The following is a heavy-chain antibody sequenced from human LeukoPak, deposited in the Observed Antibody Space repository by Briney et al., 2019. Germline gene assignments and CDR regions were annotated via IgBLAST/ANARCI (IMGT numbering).Heavy chain of an antibody. CDR2: IRGTGERT. Sequence: GGSLRLSCAASGFTFSNYAMTWVRQAPGKGLEWVSSIRGTGERTYYPDSVKGHFTISRDNSKNTLYLQMNSLRAEDTAVYYCATHSTLDPNYYYYMDVWSKGTTVTVSS. V-gene: IGHV3-23*01. J-gene: IGHJ6*03. CDR1: GFTFSNYA. D-gene: IGHD3/OR15-3a*01. CDR3: ATHSTLDPNYYYYMDV.